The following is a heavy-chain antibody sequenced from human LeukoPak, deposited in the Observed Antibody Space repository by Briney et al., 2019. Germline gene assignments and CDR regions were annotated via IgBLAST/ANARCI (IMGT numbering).Heavy chain of an antibody. J-gene: IGHJ3*02. CDR1: GFTFINSA. CDR2: IVVGSGNT. D-gene: IGHD3-10*01. V-gene: IGHV1-58*01. CDR3: AKSRGPGTEGFDI. Sequence: GPTVKVSCKAPGFTFINSAVQWVRQARGQRLEWIGWIVVGSGNTNYAQKFQERVTITRDMSTSTAYMELSSLRSEDTAVYYCAKSRGPGTEGFDIWGQGTMVTVSS.